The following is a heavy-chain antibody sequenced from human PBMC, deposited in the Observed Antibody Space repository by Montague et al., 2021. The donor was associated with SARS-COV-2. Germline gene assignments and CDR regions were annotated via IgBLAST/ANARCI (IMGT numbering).Heavy chain of an antibody. CDR3: ARVARYCTNGVCQTYYYYGMDV. V-gene: IGHV4-59*01. CDR1: GGSTSYYY. D-gene: IGHD2-8*01. CDR2: MYYSGST. J-gene: IGHJ6*02. Sequence: SETLSLTCIVSGGSTSYYYWSWIRQSPGPGLELIGYMYYSGSTNYNPSLTRRVTISIDRSKNQISLKLRSVTAADTAVYDCARVARYCTNGVCQTYYYYGMDVWGQGTTVTVSS.